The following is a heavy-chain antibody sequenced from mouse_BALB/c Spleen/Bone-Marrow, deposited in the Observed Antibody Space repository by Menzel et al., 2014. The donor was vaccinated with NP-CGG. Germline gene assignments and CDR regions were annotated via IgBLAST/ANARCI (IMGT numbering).Heavy chain of an antibody. Sequence: EVQLVESGAELVKPEASVKLSCTASGFNIKDTYMHWVKQRPEQGLEWIGRIDPANGNTKYDPKFQGKATITADTSSNTAYLQLSSLTSEDTAVYYCAFYYYGSSLFAYWGQGTLVTVSA. V-gene: IGHV14-3*02. CDR3: AFYYYGSSLFAY. J-gene: IGHJ3*01. CDR2: IDPANGNT. CDR1: GFNIKDTY. D-gene: IGHD1-1*01.